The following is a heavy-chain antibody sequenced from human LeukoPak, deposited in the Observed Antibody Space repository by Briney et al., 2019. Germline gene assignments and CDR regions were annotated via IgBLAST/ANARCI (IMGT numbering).Heavy chain of an antibody. D-gene: IGHD1-26*01. CDR3: AKTSRGSYRLGYFDY. J-gene: IGHJ4*02. CDR1: GPAFSTYI. CDR2: ISHDVNIK. V-gene: IGHV3-30*18. Sequence: HTGGSLRLSCVASGPAFSTYIMHWVRQAPGKGLEWVAVISHDVNIKIYADSVKGRFTISRDNSKNTLYLQMNSLRAEDTAVYYCAKTSRGSYRLGYFDYWGQGTLVTVSS.